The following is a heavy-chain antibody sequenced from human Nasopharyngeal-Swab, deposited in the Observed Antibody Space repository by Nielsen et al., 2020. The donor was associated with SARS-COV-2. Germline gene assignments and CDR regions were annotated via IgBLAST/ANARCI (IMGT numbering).Heavy chain of an antibody. CDR3: ARARSGAFDI. J-gene: IGHJ3*02. CDR1: GGSISSGSYY. CDR2: IYTSGST. D-gene: IGHD7-27*01. V-gene: IGHV4-61*02. Sequence: SETLSLTCTVSGGSISSGSYYWSWIRQPAGKGLEWIERIYTSGSTNYNPSLKSRVTISVDTSKNQFSLKLSSVTAADTAVYYCARARSGAFDIWGQGTMVTVSS.